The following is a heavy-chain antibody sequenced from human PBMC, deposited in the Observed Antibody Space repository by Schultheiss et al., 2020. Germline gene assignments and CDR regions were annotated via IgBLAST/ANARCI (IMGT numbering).Heavy chain of an antibody. D-gene: IGHD6-6*01. V-gene: IGHV1-8*01. J-gene: IGHJ3*02. Sequence: ASVKVSCKASGYTFTSYDINWVRQATGQGLEWMGWMNPNSGNTGYAQKFRGRVSLTRNTSISTAYMELSSLRSEDTAVYYCARGGSRIAARDAFDIWGQGTMVTVSS. CDR2: MNPNSGNT. CDR3: ARGGSRIAARDAFDI. CDR1: GYTFTSYD.